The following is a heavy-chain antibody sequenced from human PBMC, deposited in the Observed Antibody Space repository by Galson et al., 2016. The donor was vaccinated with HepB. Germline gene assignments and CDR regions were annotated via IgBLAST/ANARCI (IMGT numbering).Heavy chain of an antibody. CDR3: ARSQYSAYDKFDY. CDR2: IYYRGST. CDR1: GGSISSGAYY. D-gene: IGHD5-12*01. J-gene: IGHJ4*02. V-gene: IGHV4-31*03. Sequence: TLSLTCTVSGGSISSGAYYWTWIRQHPGKGLEWIGYIYYRGSTYYNPSLKSRITISQDTSKNQFSLKLRSVTAADTAVYHCARSQYSAYDKFDYWGRGTLVTVSS.